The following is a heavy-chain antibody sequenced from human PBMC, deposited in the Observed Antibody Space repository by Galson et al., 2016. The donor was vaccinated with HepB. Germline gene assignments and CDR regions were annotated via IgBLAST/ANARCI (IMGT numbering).Heavy chain of an antibody. V-gene: IGHV3-33*01. CDR3: ARGPRRYCSSTSCYEGDNYYYGLDV. D-gene: IGHD2-2*01. CDR2: LWSDGSEK. CDR1: GFTFTTYA. J-gene: IGHJ6*02. Sequence: SLRLSCATSGFTFTTYAMHWVRQAPGKGLEWVAVLWSDGSEKDYTDSVKGRFTISRDNSNNTLFLQLNSLRADDTAVYYCARGPRRYCSSTSCYEGDNYYYGLDVWGQGTTVTVSS.